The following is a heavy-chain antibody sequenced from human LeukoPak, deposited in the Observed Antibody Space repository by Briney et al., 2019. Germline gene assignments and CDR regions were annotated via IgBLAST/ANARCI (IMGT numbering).Heavy chain of an antibody. CDR3: AREGYYGSGSPPSLYFDY. CDR2: TSSDLNVK. V-gene: IGHV3-30-3*01. Sequence: GGSLGLSCAASGFTFRNYVIHWVRQAPGKGLEWVAVTSSDLNVKLYADSVKGRFTISRDNSRSTLYLQKNSLRPEDTAIYYCAREGYYGSGSPPSLYFDYWGQGTLVTVSS. J-gene: IGHJ4*02. D-gene: IGHD3-10*01. CDR1: GFTFRNYV.